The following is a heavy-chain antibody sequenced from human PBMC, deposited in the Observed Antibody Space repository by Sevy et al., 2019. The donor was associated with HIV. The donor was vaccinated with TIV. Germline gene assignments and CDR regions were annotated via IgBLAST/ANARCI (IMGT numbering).Heavy chain of an antibody. J-gene: IGHJ4*02. CDR3: AREGCTIPHDY. D-gene: IGHD2-21*01. CDR1: GFTFSKYS. CDR2: LSFGAGRI. V-gene: IGHV3-23*01. Sequence: GGSLRLSCAASGFTFSKYSMSWVRQPPGKGPEWVSTLSFGAGRINYADSLKGRFTISRDNSKSSVYLQMNNLSPADTDVYYCAREGCTIPHDYLGQRTLVTVSS.